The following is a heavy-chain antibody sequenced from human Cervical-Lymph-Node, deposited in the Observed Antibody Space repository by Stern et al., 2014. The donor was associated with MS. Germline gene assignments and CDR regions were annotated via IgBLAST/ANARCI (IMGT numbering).Heavy chain of an antibody. D-gene: IGHD1-14*01. CDR2: IYPGNSDT. Sequence: VQLVESGAEVKKPGESLKISCKGSEYNFNTHWIAWVRQMPGKGLEWLVNIYPGNSDTRYNPSRQGQVSISADKSITTAYLHFSSLKASDSAMYFCARHGGPNWNHEAHNWFDPWGQGTLVTVSS. CDR1: EYNFNTHW. CDR3: ARHGGPNWNHEAHNWFDP. V-gene: IGHV5-51*03. J-gene: IGHJ5*02.